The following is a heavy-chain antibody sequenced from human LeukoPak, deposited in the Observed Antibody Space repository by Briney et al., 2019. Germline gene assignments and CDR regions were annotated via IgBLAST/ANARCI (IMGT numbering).Heavy chain of an antibody. CDR3: LSRGGYYYPLGEMFDY. D-gene: IGHD3-22*01. CDR2: IYYIGST. CDR1: GGSISSSNYY. V-gene: IGHV4-39*01. J-gene: IGHJ4*02. Sequence: SETLSLTCTVSGGSISSSNYYWGWFRQPPGKGLEWIGTIYYIGSTYYNPSLESRVTISVDTSKNQFSVKLFSVTAADTAVYYCLSRGGYYYPLGEMFDYWGQGTLVTVSS.